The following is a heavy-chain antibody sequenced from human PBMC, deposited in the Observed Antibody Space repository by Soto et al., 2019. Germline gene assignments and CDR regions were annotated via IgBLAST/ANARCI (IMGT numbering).Heavy chain of an antibody. CDR2: ISAYNGNT. V-gene: IGHV1-18*01. J-gene: IGHJ6*02. Sequence: QVQLVQSGGEVKKPGASVKVSCKTSGYSFTRDRISWVRQAPGQGLEWMGWISAYNGNTNYAQKLQGRVTMTTDTSTSTAYMELRSMRSDDTAVYYCAREGPAPYYYYGMDVWGQGSTVTVS. CDR1: GYSFTRDR. CDR3: AREGPAPYYYYGMDV.